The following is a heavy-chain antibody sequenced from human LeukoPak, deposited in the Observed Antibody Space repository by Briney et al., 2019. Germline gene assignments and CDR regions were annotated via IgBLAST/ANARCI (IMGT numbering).Heavy chain of an antibody. J-gene: IGHJ4*02. CDR2: MNPNSGNT. D-gene: IGHD2-2*01. CDR3: ARGARYCSSTSCYGGEDY. CDR1: VYTFTIYD. Sequence: ASVNVSCKAAVYTFTIYDINWVRQATGQGIEWMGWMNPNSGNTGYAQKFQGRVTMTRNTSISTAYMELSSLRSEDTAVYYCARGARYCSSTSCYGGEDYWGQGTLVTVSS. V-gene: IGHV1-8*02.